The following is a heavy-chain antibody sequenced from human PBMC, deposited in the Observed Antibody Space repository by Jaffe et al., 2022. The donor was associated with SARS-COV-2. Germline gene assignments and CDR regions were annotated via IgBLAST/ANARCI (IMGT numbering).Heavy chain of an antibody. D-gene: IGHD1-20*01. J-gene: IGHJ3*01. Sequence: EVQLLESGGGLVQPGGSLRLSCAASGFTFSNYAMTWVRQAPGKGLEWVSTFSGSGSSTYYTDSVKGRFTISRDNSKNTLYLQMNSLRAEDTAVYYCAKDFQVSVWGQGTMVTVSS. CDR3: AKDFQVSV. CDR1: GFTFSNYA. CDR2: FSGSGSST. V-gene: IGHV3-23*01.